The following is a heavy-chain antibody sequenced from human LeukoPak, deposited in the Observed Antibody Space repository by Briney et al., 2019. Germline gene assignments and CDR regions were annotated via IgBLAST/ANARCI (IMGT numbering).Heavy chain of an antibody. CDR2: IYSSGST. D-gene: IGHD6-13*01. Sequence: PSETLSLTCTVSGGSISGYYWSWIRQPPGKGLEWIGYIYSSGSTNYNPSLKSRLTISVDASKNQFSLKLTSVTAADTAVYYCARVYSAGAAAGDFDYWGQGTLVTVSS. CDR3: ARVYSAGAAAGDFDY. J-gene: IGHJ4*02. CDR1: GGSISGYY. V-gene: IGHV4-59*01.